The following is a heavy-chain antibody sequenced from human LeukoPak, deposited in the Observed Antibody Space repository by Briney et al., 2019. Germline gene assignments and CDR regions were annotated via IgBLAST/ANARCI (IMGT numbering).Heavy chain of an antibody. CDR1: GGSISSGDYY. D-gene: IGHD2-8*01. J-gene: IGHJ4*02. CDR3: ARARASPCTNGVCYTRYYFDY. CDR2: IYYSGST. V-gene: IGHV4-30-4*01. Sequence: SQTLSLTCTVSGGSISSGDYYWSWIRQPPGKGLEWIGYIYYSGSTCYNPSLKSRVTISVDTSKNQFSLKLSSVTAADTAVYYCARARASPCTNGVCYTRYYFDYWGQGTLVTVSS.